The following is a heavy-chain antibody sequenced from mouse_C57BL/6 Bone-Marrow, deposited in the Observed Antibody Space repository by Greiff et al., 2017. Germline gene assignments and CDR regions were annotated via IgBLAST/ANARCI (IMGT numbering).Heavy chain of an antibody. V-gene: IGHV1-64*01. CDR3: ARHYGRRERCFDD. J-gene: IGHJ3*01. Sequence: QVQLQQPGAELVKPGASVKLSCKASGYTFTSYWMHWVKQRPGQGLEWIGMIHPNSGSTNYNEKFKSKDTLTVDKSSSTAYMQRSSLSSEDSAFYCGARHYGRRERCFDDWGKGTIVTVSA. D-gene: IGHD1-2*01. CDR2: IHPNSGST. CDR1: GYTFTSYW.